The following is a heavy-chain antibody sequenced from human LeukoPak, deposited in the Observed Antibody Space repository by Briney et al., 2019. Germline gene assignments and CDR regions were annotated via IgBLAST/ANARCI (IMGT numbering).Heavy chain of an antibody. J-gene: IGHJ4*02. D-gene: IGHD6-6*01. V-gene: IGHV1-24*01. CDR3: ARVDIAARQSVSDGYDY. CDR2: FDPEDGET. CDR1: GYTFTSYG. Sequence: ASVKVSCKASGYTFTSYGISWVRQAPGQGLEWMGGFDPEDGETIYAQKFQGRVTMTEDTSTDTAYMELSSLRSEDTAVYYCARVDIAARQSVSDGYDYWGQGTLVTVSS.